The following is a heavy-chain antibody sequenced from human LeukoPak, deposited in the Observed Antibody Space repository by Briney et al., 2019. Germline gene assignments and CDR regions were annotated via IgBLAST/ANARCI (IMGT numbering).Heavy chain of an antibody. CDR3: ARDSGLLPIVTYYFDS. CDR2: ISSSSSYM. V-gene: IGHV3-21*01. J-gene: IGHJ4*02. Sequence: GGSLRLSCAASGFTFSNYAMHWVRQAPGKGLEWVSSISSSSSYMYYADSMRGRFTISRDSAQNSLYLQMNGLRAEDTAVYYCARDSGLLPIVTYYFDSWGQGTLVTVSS. D-gene: IGHD3-22*01. CDR1: GFTFSNYA.